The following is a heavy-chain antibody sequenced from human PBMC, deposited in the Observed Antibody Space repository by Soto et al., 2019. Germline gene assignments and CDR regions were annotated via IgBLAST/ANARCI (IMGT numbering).Heavy chain of an antibody. D-gene: IGHD4-17*01. J-gene: IGHJ4*02. CDR1: GFTFSSYA. CDR2: IWYDGSNK. V-gene: IGHV3-33*01. Sequence: QVQLVESGGGVVQPGRSLRLSCAASGFTFSSYAMHWVRQAPGKGLEWVAGIWYDGSNKYSADSVKGRFTISRDNSKNTLYLQMNSLRAEDTAVYYCARSLRRTTVTNGIDYWGQVTLVTVSS. CDR3: ARSLRRTTVTNGIDY.